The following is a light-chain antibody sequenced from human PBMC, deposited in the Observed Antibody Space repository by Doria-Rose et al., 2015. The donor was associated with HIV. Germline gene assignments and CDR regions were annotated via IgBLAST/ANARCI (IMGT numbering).Light chain of an antibody. CDR3: HQYASSRT. CDR1: QSVSANY. J-gene: IGKJ1*01. CDR2: GAS. V-gene: IGKV3-20*01. Sequence: EIVLTQSPGTLSLSPGERATLSCRASQSVSANYLAWYQQRPGQSPRLLIYGASSRATDIPDRFSGSGSGTDFTLTISRLEPEDFAVYYCHQYASSRTFGQGTKVGIK.